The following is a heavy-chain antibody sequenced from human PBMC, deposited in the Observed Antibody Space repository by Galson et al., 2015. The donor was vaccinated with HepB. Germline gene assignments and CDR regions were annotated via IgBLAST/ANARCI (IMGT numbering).Heavy chain of an antibody. CDR3: ASALGYCSGGSCYQEWSGDY. CDR2: ISSSSSAI. D-gene: IGHD2-15*01. Sequence: LRLSCAASGFTFSSYSMNWVRQAPGKGLEWVSYISSSSSAIYYADSVKGRFTISRDNAKNSLYLQMNSLRDEDTAVYYCASALGYCSGGSCYQEWSGDYWGQGTLVTVSA. V-gene: IGHV3-48*02. J-gene: IGHJ4*02. CDR1: GFTFSSYS.